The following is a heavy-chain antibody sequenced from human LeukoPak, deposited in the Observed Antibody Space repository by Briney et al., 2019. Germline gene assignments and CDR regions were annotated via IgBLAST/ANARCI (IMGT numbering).Heavy chain of an antibody. Sequence: SETLSLTCSVSGDSISSSGSYWGWIRQPPGEGLEWIGTISYSGSTYYNPSLKSRVAISVDTSKNQFSLKLKSVTAADTAVYYCARHFDFWGQGTLVTVSS. CDR2: ISYSGST. CDR1: GDSISSSGSY. V-gene: IGHV4-39*01. J-gene: IGHJ4*02. CDR3: ARHFDF.